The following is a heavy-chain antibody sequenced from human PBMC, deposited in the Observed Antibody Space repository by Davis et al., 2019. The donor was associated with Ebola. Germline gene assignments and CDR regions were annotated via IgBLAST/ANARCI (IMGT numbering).Heavy chain of an antibody. J-gene: IGHJ6*04. D-gene: IGHD6-13*01. CDR3: ARGSVTAAAGDYYGMDV. CDR2: ISAYNGNT. CDR1: GYTFTSYG. V-gene: IGHV1-18*04. Sequence: ASVKVSCKASGYTFTSYGISWVRQAPGQGLEWMGWISAYNGNTNYAQKLQGRVTMTTDTSTSTAYMELRSLRSDDTAVYYCARGSVTAAAGDYYGMDVWGKGTTVTVSS.